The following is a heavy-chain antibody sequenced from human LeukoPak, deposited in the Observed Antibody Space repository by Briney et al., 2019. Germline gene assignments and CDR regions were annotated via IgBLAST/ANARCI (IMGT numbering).Heavy chain of an antibody. CDR2: ISSSSSYI. D-gene: IGHD3-16*01. CDR1: GFTSSSYS. V-gene: IGHV3-21*01. CDR3: ARIYDYAPWSQSDP. J-gene: IGHJ5*02. Sequence: GGSLRLSCAASGFTSSSYSMNWVRQAPGKGLEWVSSISSSSSYIYYADSVKGRFTISRDNSKNTLYLQMNSLRAEDTAVYYCARIYDYAPWSQSDPWGQGTLVTVSS.